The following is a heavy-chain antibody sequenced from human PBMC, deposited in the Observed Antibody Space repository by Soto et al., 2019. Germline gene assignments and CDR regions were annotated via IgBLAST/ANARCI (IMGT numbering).Heavy chain of an antibody. CDR1: GFTFDDYA. CDR2: ISWNSGSI. Sequence: PGGSLRLSCAASGFTFDDYAMHWVRQAPGKGLEWVSGISWNSGSIGYADSVKGRFTISRDNAKNSLYLQMNSLRAEDTALYYCAKGYYGSGSYYNPSDAFDIWGQGTMVTVSS. CDR3: AKGYYGSGSYYNPSDAFDI. V-gene: IGHV3-9*01. J-gene: IGHJ3*02. D-gene: IGHD3-10*01.